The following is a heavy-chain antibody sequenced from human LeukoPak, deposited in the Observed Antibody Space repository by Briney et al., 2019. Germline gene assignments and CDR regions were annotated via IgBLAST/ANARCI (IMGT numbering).Heavy chain of an antibody. CDR2: IYHTGSS. Sequence: SETLSLTCTVSGGSISTYYWSWIRQPPGKGLEWIGYIYHTGSSKYNPSLKSRFTISVDTSKHQFSLKLSSVTAADTAVYYCATDSFTIFWSFDYWGQGTLVTVSS. CDR3: ATDSFTIFWSFDY. D-gene: IGHD3-9*01. V-gene: IGHV4-59*01. J-gene: IGHJ4*02. CDR1: GGSISTYY.